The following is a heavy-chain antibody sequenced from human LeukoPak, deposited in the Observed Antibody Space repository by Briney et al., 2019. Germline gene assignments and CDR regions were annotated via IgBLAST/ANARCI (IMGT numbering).Heavy chain of an antibody. J-gene: IGHJ4*02. CDR3: ARGGYSYGPQVYFDY. CDR2: IIPILGIA. Sequence: EASVKVSCKASGGTFSSYAISWVRQAPGQGLEWMGRIIPILGIANYAQKFQGRVTITADKSTSTAYMELSSLRSEDTAVYYCARGGYSYGPQVYFDYWGQGTPVTVSS. D-gene: IGHD5-18*01. V-gene: IGHV1-69*04. CDR1: GGTFSSYA.